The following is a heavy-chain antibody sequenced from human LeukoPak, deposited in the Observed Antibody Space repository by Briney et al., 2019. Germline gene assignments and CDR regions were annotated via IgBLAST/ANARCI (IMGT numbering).Heavy chain of an antibody. CDR3: ARGLEYFHYYMDV. CDR2: INHSGST. D-gene: IGHD3-3*01. Sequence: SETLSLTCAVDGGSFSGYYWSWIRQPPGKGLEWIGEINHSGSTNYNPSLKSRVTISVDTSKNQFSLKLSSVTAADTAVYYCARGLEYFHYYMDVWGKGTTVTVSS. V-gene: IGHV4-34*01. CDR1: GGSFSGYY. J-gene: IGHJ6*03.